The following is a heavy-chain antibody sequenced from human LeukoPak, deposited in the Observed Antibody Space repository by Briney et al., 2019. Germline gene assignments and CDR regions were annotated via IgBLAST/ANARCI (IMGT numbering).Heavy chain of an antibody. V-gene: IGHV3-21*01. CDR2: ISSSSSYI. Sequence: GGSLRLSCAASGFSLSSYAMTWVRQAPGKGLEWVSSISSSSSYIYYADSVKGRFTISRDNAKNSLYLQMNSLRAEDTAVYYCARARMITFGGVSSWGQGTLVTVSS. CDR1: GFSLSSYA. CDR3: ARARMITFGGVSS. J-gene: IGHJ5*02. D-gene: IGHD3-16*01.